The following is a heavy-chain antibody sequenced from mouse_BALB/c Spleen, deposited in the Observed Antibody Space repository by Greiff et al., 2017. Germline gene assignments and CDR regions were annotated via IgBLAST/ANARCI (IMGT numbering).Heavy chain of an antibody. CDR1: GYTFTSYW. J-gene: IGHJ4*01. CDR2: IYPSDSYT. Sequence: QVHVKQPGAELVRPGASVKLSCKASGYTFTSYWINWVKQRPGQGLEWIGNIYPSDSYTNYNQKFKDKATLTVDKSSSTAYMQLSSPTSEDSAVYYCTRGDDCPMDYWGQGTSVTVSS. CDR3: TRGDDCPMDY. D-gene: IGHD2-4*01. V-gene: IGHV1-69*02.